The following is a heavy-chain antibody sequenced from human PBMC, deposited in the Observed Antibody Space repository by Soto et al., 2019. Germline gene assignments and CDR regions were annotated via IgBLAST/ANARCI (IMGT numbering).Heavy chain of an antibody. V-gene: IGHV3-48*03. Sequence: GGSLRLSCAASGFTFSSYEMNWVRQAPGKGLEWVSYISSSGSTIYYADSVKGRFTISRDNAKNSLYLQMNSLRAEDTAVYYCARDRVAYYFDYWGQGTLVTVSS. CDR2: ISSSGSTI. CDR1: GFTFSSYE. J-gene: IGHJ4*02. CDR3: ARDRVAYYFDY. D-gene: IGHD2-15*01.